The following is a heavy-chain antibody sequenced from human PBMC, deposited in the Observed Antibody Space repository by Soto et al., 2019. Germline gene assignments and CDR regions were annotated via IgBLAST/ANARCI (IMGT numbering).Heavy chain of an antibody. CDR2: IYPTDSYT. D-gene: IGHD3-16*01. Sequence: PGESLKISCKGSGYNFITDWISWVRQMPGKGLEWMGIIYPTDSYTKYSPSFEGHVTISADKSISTAYLQWSSLKASDSAVYYCARLSRASFALDVWGQGTTVTVSS. CDR3: ARLSRASFALDV. J-gene: IGHJ6*02. V-gene: IGHV5-10-1*01. CDR1: GYNFITDW.